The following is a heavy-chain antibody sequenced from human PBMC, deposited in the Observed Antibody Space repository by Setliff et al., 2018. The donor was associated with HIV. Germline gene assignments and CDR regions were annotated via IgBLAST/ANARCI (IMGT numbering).Heavy chain of an antibody. D-gene: IGHD5-18*01. Sequence: PSETLSLTCSVSGGSISSGGYSWSWIRQPPGKGLEWIGYIYHSGSTSYNPSLKSRVTISVDRYKNQFYLKLTSVTAADTAVYYCARAEDTAMDDYYYMDVWGRGTTVTVSS. V-gene: IGHV4-30-2*01. CDR1: GGSISSGGYS. CDR3: ARAEDTAMDDYYYMDV. J-gene: IGHJ6*03. CDR2: IYHSGST.